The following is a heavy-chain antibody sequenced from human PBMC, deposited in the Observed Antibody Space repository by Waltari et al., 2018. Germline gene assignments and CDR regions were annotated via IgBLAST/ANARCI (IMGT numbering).Heavy chain of an antibody. CDR1: GFTFSSYT. J-gene: IGHJ4*02. D-gene: IGHD3-9*01. CDR2: NRSGSSYI. Sequence: EVQLVGSGGGLVKPGGSLRLSCAASGFTFSSYTMNWVRQAPGKGLVCVSSNRSGSSYIFYAESVKGRFTISRDNAKNSLYLQMNSLRVEDTAVYYCAREWGVMVGTAGYYFDYWGQGSLVTVSS. V-gene: IGHV3-21*01. CDR3: AREWGVMVGTAGYYFDY.